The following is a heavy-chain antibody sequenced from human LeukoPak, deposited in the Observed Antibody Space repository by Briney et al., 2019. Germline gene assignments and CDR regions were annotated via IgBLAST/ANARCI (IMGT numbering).Heavy chain of an antibody. CDR3: LTGDYDFWSGFYSPNHYFDY. D-gene: IGHD3-3*01. V-gene: IGHV3-15*01. J-gene: IGHJ4*02. CDR1: GVTLTSAW. CDR2: IKGKTAAGAP. Sequence: GGSLRLSCAVSGVTLTSAWMSWVRQAPGKGLEWVGRIKGKTAAGAPDYVASVKGRFTISRDDSKNTLFLQMNSLKTEDAAVYYCLTGDYDFWSGFYSPNHYFDYWGQGTLVTVSS.